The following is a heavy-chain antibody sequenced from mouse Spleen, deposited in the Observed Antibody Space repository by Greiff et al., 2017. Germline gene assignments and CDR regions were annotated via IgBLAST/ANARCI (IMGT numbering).Heavy chain of an antibody. Sequence: QVQLQQSGAELVRPGASVTLSCKASGYTFTDYEMHWVKQTPVHGLEWIGAIDPETGGTAYNQKFKGKAILTADKSSSTAYMELRSLTSEDSAGYYCTRSRLRWYAMDYWGQGTSVTVSS. CDR1: GYTFTDYE. D-gene: IGHD1-1*01. J-gene: IGHJ4*01. V-gene: IGHV1-15*01. CDR3: TRSRLRWYAMDY. CDR2: IDPETGGT.